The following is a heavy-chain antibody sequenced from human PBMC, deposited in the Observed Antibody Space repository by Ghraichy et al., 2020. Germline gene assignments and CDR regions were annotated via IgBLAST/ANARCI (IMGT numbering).Heavy chain of an antibody. CDR1: GFTLSSNW. CDR3: ATIFEY. Sequence: GSLRLSCAVSGFTLSSNWIHWARQVPGQGLVWVSCIDNDGSGTYYADSVKGRFTISRDTAKNTVYLQMNSLRDEDTGVYYCATIFEYWGQGSLVTVTS. D-gene: IGHD3-3*01. J-gene: IGHJ4*02. CDR2: IDNDGSGT. V-gene: IGHV3-74*01.